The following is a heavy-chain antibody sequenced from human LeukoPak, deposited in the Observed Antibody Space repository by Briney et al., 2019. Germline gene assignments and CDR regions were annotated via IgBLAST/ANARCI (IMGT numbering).Heavy chain of an antibody. V-gene: IGHV1-18*01. D-gene: IGHD6-19*01. Sequence: ASVKVSCKASGYTFTSYGISWVRQAPGQGLEWMGWISAYNGNTNYAQKLQGRVTMTTDTSKSTAYMELRSLRPDDTAVYYCARSGSERYYYYYMDVWGKGTTVTVSS. CDR1: GYTFTSYG. CDR2: ISAYNGNT. CDR3: ARSGSERYYYYYMDV. J-gene: IGHJ6*03.